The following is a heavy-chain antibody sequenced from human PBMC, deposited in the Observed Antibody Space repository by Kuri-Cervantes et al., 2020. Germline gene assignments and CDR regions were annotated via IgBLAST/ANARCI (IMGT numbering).Heavy chain of an antibody. Sequence: SETLSLTCTVSGGSIRSSNYYWGWIRQPPGKGLEWIGSIYYSGSTYYNPSLKSRVTISVDTSKNQFSLKLSSVTAADTAVYYCARLATARPPYYYYYYMDVWGKGTTVTVSS. D-gene: IGHD6-6*01. CDR1: GGSIRSSNYY. CDR2: IYYSGST. J-gene: IGHJ6*03. V-gene: IGHV4-39*07. CDR3: ARLATARPPYYYYYYMDV.